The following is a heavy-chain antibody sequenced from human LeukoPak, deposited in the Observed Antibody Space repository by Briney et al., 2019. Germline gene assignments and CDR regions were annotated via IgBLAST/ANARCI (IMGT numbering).Heavy chain of an antibody. D-gene: IGHD2-15*01. V-gene: IGHV3-23*01. J-gene: IGHJ4*02. CDR3: AKRVVAATSYYFDY. CDR2: ISGSGGST. CDR1: GFTFSSYA. Sequence: GGSLRLSCAASGFTFSSYAMSWVRQAPGKGLEWVSTISGSGGSTNYADSVKGRFTISRDNSKNTLSLQMNSLRAEDTAVYYCAKRVVAATSYYFDYWGQGSLVTVSS.